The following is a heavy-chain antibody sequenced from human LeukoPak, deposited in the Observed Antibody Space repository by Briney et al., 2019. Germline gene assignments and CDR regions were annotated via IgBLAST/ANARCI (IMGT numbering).Heavy chain of an antibody. CDR2: INHSGST. Sequence: PSETLSLTCAVYGGSFSGYYWSWIRQPPGKGLEWIGEINHSGSTNYNPSLKSRVTISVDTSKNQFSLKLSSVTAADTAVYYCAEEGRSGWYNYWGQGTLVTVSS. J-gene: IGHJ4*02. CDR1: GGSFSGYY. D-gene: IGHD6-19*01. CDR3: AEEGRSGWYNY. V-gene: IGHV4-34*01.